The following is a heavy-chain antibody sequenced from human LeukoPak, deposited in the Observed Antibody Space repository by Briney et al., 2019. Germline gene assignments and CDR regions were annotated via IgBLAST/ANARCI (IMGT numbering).Heavy chain of an antibody. Sequence: QPGGSLRLSCAASGFSFSSSGMHWVRQAPGTGLEWVAVIWYDGSNKYYADSVKGRFTISRDNSKNTLYLQMNSLRAEDTAVYYCARDAASSWGVGDLGGTLDYWGQGTLVTVSS. CDR2: IWYDGSNK. V-gene: IGHV3-33*01. CDR1: GFSFSSSG. J-gene: IGHJ4*02. CDR3: ARDAASSWGVGDLGGTLDY. D-gene: IGHD3-10*01.